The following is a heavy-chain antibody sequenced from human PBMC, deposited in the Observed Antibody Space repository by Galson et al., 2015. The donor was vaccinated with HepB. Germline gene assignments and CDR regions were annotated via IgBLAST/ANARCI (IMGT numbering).Heavy chain of an antibody. CDR2: IDPSDSYT. V-gene: IGHV5-10-1*01. D-gene: IGHD2-2*01. J-gene: IGHJ6*03. CDR3: ARLTCSSTSCQNYYYYYYMDV. CDR1: GYSFTSYW. Sequence: QSGAEVKKPEESLRISCKGSGYSFTSYWISWVRQMPGKGLEWMGRIDPSDSYTNYSPSFQGHVTISADKSISTAYLQWSSLKASDTAMYYCARLTCSSTSCQNYYYYYYMDVWGKGTTVTVSS.